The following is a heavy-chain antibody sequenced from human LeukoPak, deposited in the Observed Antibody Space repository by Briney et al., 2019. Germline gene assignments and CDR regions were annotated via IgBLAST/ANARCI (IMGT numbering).Heavy chain of an antibody. V-gene: IGHV3-11*01. CDR3: ARDPAWDYYYMDV. Sequence: GRSLRLSCAAPGFTFSDYYMSWIRQAPGKGLGRVSYISSSGSTIYYADSVKGRFTISRDNAKNSLYLQMNSLRAEDTAVYYCARDPAWDYYYMDVWGKGTTVTVSS. J-gene: IGHJ6*03. CDR2: ISSSGSTI. D-gene: IGHD1-26*01. CDR1: GFTFSDYY.